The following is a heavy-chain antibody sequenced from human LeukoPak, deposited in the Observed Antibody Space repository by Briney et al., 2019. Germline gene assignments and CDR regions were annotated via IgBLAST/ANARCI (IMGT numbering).Heavy chain of an antibody. D-gene: IGHD6-19*01. V-gene: IGHV3-30*03. CDR2: ISYDGSNK. CDR3: ALEGLAGYRFDH. Sequence: GGSLRLSCSGSGFTFSTYDMHWVRQAPGKGLEWVAFISYDGSNKYYADSVKGRFTISRDNSKNTLYLQMNSLRPEDTAVYYCALEGLAGYRFDHWGQGTLVTVSS. J-gene: IGHJ4*02. CDR1: GFTFSTYD.